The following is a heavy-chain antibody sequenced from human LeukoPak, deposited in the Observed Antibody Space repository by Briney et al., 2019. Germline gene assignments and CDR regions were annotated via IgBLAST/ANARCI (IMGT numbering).Heavy chain of an antibody. J-gene: IGHJ4*02. CDR1: GGSISSGGYS. V-gene: IGHV4-30-4*07. D-gene: IGHD1-26*01. CDR3: ARVGSGSYYRAIDY. CDR2: IYYSGST. Sequence: SETLSLTCAVSGGSISSGGYSWSWIRQPPGKGLEWIGYIYYSGSTYYNPSLKSRVTISVDTSKNQFSLKLSSVTAADTAVYYCARVGSGSYYRAIDYWGQGTLVTVSS.